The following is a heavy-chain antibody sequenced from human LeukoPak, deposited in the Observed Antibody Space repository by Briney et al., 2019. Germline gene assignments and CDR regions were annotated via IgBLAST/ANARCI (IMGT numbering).Heavy chain of an antibody. J-gene: IGHJ6*02. CDR1: GYTFTSYD. V-gene: IGHV1-8*01. CDR3: ARQRADDFWNNDYGMDV. CDR2: MNLNSGNT. D-gene: IGHD3-3*01. Sequence: GASVKVSFKSSGYTFTSYDINWVWLPNAQGLELMGLMNLNSGNTSYAHKFQGRLTMTRNTSISTAYMELSSLRSEDTAVYYCARQRADDFWNNDYGMDVWGQGTTVTVSS.